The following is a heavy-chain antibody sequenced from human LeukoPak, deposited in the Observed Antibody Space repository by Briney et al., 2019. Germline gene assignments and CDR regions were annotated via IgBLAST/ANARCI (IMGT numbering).Heavy chain of an antibody. V-gene: IGHV4-39*01. CDR1: GGSISISSYY. CDR2: IYYSGST. Sequence: SETLSLTCTVSGGSISISSYYWGWIRQPPGKGLEWIGSIYYSGSTYYNPSLKSRVTISVDTSKNQFSLKLSSVTAADTAVYYCESIPGYSSGGYYYYYMDVRGKGTTVTVSS. CDR3: ESIPGYSSGGYYYYYMDV. D-gene: IGHD6-19*01. J-gene: IGHJ6*03.